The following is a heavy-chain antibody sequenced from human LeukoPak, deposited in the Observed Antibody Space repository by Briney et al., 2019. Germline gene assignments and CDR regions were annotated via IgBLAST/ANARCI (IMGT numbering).Heavy chain of an antibody. CDR2: ISSSSSYI. V-gene: IGHV3-21*01. CDR1: GFTFSSYA. J-gene: IGHJ1*01. CDR3: ARDPRGEYCTNGVCSKSTPQIFQH. D-gene: IGHD2-8*01. Sequence: GGSLRLSCAASGFTFSSYAMHWVRQAPGKGLEWVSSISSSSSYIYYADSVKGRFTISRDNAKNSLYLQMNSLRAEDTAVYYCARDPRGEYCTNGVCSKSTPQIFQHWGQGTLVTVSS.